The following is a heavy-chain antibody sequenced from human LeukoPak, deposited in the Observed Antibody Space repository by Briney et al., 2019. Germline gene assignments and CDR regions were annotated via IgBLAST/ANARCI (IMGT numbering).Heavy chain of an antibody. Sequence: GGSLRLSCAASGFTFSSYAMHWVRQAPGKGLEWVAVISYDGSNKYYPDSVKGRFTISRDNSKNTLYLQMNSLRPEDTAVYYCARDNRENEYYFDYWGQGTLVSVSS. CDR2: ISYDGSNK. V-gene: IGHV3-30*04. CDR1: GFTFSSYA. CDR3: ARDNRENEYYFDY. J-gene: IGHJ4*02. D-gene: IGHD1-1*01.